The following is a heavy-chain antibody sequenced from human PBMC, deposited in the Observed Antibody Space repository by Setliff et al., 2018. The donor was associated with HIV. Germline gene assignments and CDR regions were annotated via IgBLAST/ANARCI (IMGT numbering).Heavy chain of an antibody. CDR1: DASFGGVY. V-gene: IGHV4-34*01. J-gene: IGHJ4*02. Sequence: SETLSLTCGVSDASFGGVYWTWVRQSPQKGLEWIGESNQSGSTSYNPSLKSRATISVDTSEKKISLTLTSVTAADTAVYYCAKGDLTAMVMYLDFWGPGIPVTVSS. CDR2: SNQSGST. D-gene: IGHD2-21*02. CDR3: AKGDLTAMVMYLDF.